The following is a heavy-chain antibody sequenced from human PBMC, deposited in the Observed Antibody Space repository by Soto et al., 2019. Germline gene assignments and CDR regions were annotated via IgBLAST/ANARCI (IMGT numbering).Heavy chain of an antibody. D-gene: IGHD3-3*01. CDR1: GGSISNYY. Sequence: QVQLQESGPGLVKPSETLSLTCTVSGGSISNYYWSWIRQPPGKGLEWIGYIHYSGSTKYNPSLKRRVAISAGPSKNQFSLKLSSVTAADTAMYYCARGNYDFWSGYFATIDYWGQGSLVTVS. CDR3: ARGNYDFWSGYFATIDY. CDR2: IHYSGST. J-gene: IGHJ4*02. V-gene: IGHV4-59*08.